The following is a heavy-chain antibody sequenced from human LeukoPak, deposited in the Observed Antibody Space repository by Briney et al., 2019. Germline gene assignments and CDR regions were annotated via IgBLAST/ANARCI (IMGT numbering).Heavy chain of an antibody. J-gene: IGHJ4*02. CDR3: AKDGAPHYDFWSGYYSFDY. CDR1: GFTFSSYW. D-gene: IGHD3-3*01. Sequence: GGSLRLSCAASGFTFSSYWMSWVRQAPGKGLEWVANIKQDGSEKYYVDSVKGRFTISRDNAKNSLYLQMNSLRAEDTAVYYCAKDGAPHYDFWSGYYSFDYWGQGTLVTVSS. V-gene: IGHV3-7*03. CDR2: IKQDGSEK.